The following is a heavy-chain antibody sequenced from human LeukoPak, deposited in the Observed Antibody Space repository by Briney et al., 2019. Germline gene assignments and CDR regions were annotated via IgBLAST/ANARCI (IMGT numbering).Heavy chain of an antibody. V-gene: IGHV3-11*04. J-gene: IGHJ4*02. D-gene: IGHD5-24*01. CDR3: AKDRDGYFDY. Sequence: GGSLRLSCAASGFTFSNAWMSWIRQAPGKGLEWLSFISSGGSTIYYADSVKGRFTISRDNAQNSLYLQMNSLRAEDTAVYYCAKDRDGYFDYWGQGTLVTVSS. CDR1: GFTFSNAW. CDR2: ISSGGSTI.